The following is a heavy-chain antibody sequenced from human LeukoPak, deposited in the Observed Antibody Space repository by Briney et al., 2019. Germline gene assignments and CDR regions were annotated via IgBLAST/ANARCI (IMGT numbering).Heavy chain of an antibody. J-gene: IGHJ5*02. CDR1: GGSIRTSDYY. V-gene: IGHV4-39*01. D-gene: IGHD3-9*01. Sequence: PSETLSLTCTVSGGSIRTSDYYWAWIRQPPGRGLEWIGTIHYSGSTFYKPPLKSRITVFADTSSNQFYMKFRPVTAADTAVYYCARASGVLPSFEWANWFDTWGQGSLVTVSS. CDR3: ARASGVLPSFEWANWFDT. CDR2: IHYSGST.